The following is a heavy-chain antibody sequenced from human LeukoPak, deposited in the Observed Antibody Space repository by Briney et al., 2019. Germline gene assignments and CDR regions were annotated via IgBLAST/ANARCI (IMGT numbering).Heavy chain of an antibody. Sequence: PGGSLRLSCAASGFTFSNAWMSWVRQAPGKGLEWVGRIKSKTDGGTTDYAAPVKGRFTISRDDSKNTLYLQMNSLKTEDTAVYYCTTDRQIYNYYDSSGFDYWGQGTLVTVSS. D-gene: IGHD3-22*01. V-gene: IGHV3-15*01. CDR3: TTDRQIYNYYDSSGFDY. CDR1: GFTFSNAW. CDR2: IKSKTDGGTT. J-gene: IGHJ4*02.